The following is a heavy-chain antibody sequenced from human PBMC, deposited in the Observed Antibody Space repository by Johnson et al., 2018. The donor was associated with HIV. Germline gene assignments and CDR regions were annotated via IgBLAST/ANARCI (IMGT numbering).Heavy chain of an antibody. CDR1: GFTFRSYW. J-gene: IGHJ3*01. CDR3: AKVDGGGDTCAGYDPFDL. CDR2: INSDGSST. V-gene: IGHV3-74*01. Sequence: VQLVESGGGSVQPGGSLRLSCAASGFTFRSYWMHWVRQAPGQGLVWVSRINSDGSSTSYADSVKGRFPLSRDNSKTTLYLQMGSLRDEDMAVYYCAKVDGGGDTCAGYDPFDLWGQGTLVTVSS. D-gene: IGHD2-21*01.